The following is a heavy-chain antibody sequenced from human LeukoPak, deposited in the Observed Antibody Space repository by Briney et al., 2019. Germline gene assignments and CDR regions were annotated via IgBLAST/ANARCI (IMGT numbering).Heavy chain of an antibody. V-gene: IGHV3-7*01. CDR2: IKQDGSEK. CDR3: ARNQRRLDY. CDR1: GFTFSSYW. Sequence: PGGSLRLSCAASGFTFSSYWMSWVRQAPGRGLEWVANIKQDGSEKYYVDSVKGRFTISRDNAKNSLYLQVNSLRAEDTAVCYCARNQRRLDYWGQGTLVTVSS. J-gene: IGHJ4*02. D-gene: IGHD1-14*01.